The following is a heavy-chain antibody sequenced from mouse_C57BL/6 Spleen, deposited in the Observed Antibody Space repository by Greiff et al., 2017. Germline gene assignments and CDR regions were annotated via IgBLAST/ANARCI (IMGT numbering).Heavy chain of an antibody. V-gene: IGHV5-17*01. D-gene: IGHD4-1*01. CDR3: ARNWDAAWFAY. Sequence: EVMLVESGGGLVKPGGSLKLSCAASGFTFSDYGMHWVRQAPEKGLEWVAYISSGSSTIYYADTVKGRFTISRDNAKNTLFLQMTSLRSEDTAMYYCARNWDAAWFAYWGQGTLVTVSA. CDR1: GFTFSDYG. J-gene: IGHJ3*01. CDR2: ISSGSSTI.